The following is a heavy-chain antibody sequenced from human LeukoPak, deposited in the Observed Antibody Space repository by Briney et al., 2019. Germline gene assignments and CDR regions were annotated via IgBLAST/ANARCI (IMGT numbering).Heavy chain of an antibody. V-gene: IGHV3-30-3*01. Sequence: PGGSLRLSCAASGFTFSSYAMHWARQAPGKGLEWVAVISYDGSNKYYADSVRGRFTISRDNSKNTLYLQMNSLRAEDTAVYYCARDRYYGSGSSANYYYYYGMDVWGQGTTVTVSS. CDR1: GFTFSSYA. CDR2: ISYDGSNK. D-gene: IGHD3-10*01. J-gene: IGHJ6*02. CDR3: ARDRYYGSGSSANYYYYYGMDV.